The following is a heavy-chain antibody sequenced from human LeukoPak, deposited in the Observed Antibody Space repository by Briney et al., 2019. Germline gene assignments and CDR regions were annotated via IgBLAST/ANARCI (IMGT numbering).Heavy chain of an antibody. J-gene: IGHJ4*02. CDR3: ARLSDYGTFDY. D-gene: IGHD4-17*01. Sequence: ASVNVSCKASGGTFSSYAISWVRQAPGQGLEWMGGIIPIFGTANYAQKFQGRVTITADESTSTAYMEMRSLRSEDTAVYYCARLSDYGTFDYWGQGTLVTISS. CDR2: IIPIFGTA. CDR1: GGTFSSYA. V-gene: IGHV1-69*13.